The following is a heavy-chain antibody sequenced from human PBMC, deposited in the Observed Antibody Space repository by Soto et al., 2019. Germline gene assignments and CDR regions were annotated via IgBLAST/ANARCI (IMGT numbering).Heavy chain of an antibody. V-gene: IGHV4-59*01. CDR2: IYYSGST. Sequence: SETLSLTCTVSGGSISNYYWTWIRQPPGKGLEWIGYIYYSGSTNYNPSLKSRVTISVDTSKNQCSLKLSSVTAADTAVYYCARDAGVLGVSTWFDPWGQGIQVTVS. J-gene: IGHJ5*02. D-gene: IGHD3-3*01. CDR1: GGSISNYY. CDR3: ARDAGVLGVSTWFDP.